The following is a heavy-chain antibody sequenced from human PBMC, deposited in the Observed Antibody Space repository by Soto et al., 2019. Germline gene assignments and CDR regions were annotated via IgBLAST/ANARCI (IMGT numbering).Heavy chain of an antibody. D-gene: IGHD1-1*01. Sequence: ASVKVSCKASGYTFTSYYMHWVRQAPGQGLEWMGIINPSGGSTSYAQKFQGRVTMTRDTSTSTVYMELSSLRSEDTAVYYCASPWAQRDAFDIWGQGTMVTVSS. CDR1: GYTFTSYY. J-gene: IGHJ3*02. V-gene: IGHV1-46*01. CDR3: ASPWAQRDAFDI. CDR2: INPSGGST.